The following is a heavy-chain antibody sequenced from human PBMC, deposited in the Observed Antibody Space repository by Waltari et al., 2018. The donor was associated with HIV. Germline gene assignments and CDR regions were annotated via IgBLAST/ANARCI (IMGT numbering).Heavy chain of an antibody. CDR3: ARVLRFLEWFPIGGYFDY. CDR1: GGSISSSSYY. J-gene: IGHJ4*02. V-gene: IGHV4-39*07. D-gene: IGHD3-3*01. Sequence: QLQLQESGPGLVKPSETLSLTCTVSGGSISSSSYYFCLLRQPPGKELEGVGSIYYSGSTYYNPSLKSRVTISVDTSKNQFSLKLSSVTAADTAVYYCARVLRFLEWFPIGGYFDYWGQGTLVTVSS. CDR2: IYYSGST.